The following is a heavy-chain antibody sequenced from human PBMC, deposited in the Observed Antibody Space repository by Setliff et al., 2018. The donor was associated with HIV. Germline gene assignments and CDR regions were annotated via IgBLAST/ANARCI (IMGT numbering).Heavy chain of an antibody. J-gene: IGHJ5*02. CDR3: ARAHFLVAMTRNWFDP. D-gene: IGHD5-12*01. CDR2: INPKSGVA. CDR1: GYTFTDWF. Sequence: GASVKVSCKSSGYTFTDWFIHWVRQAPGQGLEWIGRINPKSGVADYLRKFQGRVTMTTDTSTNTAHMELIRPRFDDTAVYYCARAHFLVAMTRNWFDPWGQGTLVTVSS. V-gene: IGHV1-2*06.